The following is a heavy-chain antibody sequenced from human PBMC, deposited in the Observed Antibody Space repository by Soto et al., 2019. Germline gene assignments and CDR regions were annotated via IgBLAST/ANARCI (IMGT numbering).Heavy chain of an antibody. Sequence: ASVKVSCKASGYTFTSYGISWVRQAPGQGLEWMGWISAYNGNTNYAQKLQGRVTMTTDTSTSTAYMELRSLRSDDTAVYYCARGYYGSGSYYNDYYYGMDVWGQGTTVTVS. J-gene: IGHJ6*02. CDR1: GYTFTSYG. V-gene: IGHV1-18*01. CDR3: ARGYYGSGSYYNDYYYGMDV. D-gene: IGHD3-10*01. CDR2: ISAYNGNT.